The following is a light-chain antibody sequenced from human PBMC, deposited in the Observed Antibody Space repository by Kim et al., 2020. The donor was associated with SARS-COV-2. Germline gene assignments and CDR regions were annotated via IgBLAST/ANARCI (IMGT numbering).Light chain of an antibody. J-gene: IGKJ5*01. Sequence: DIQMTQSPSSLSASVGDRVTITCRASQDIRNDLGWYQQNPGRAPKLLIYGASSLQSGVPSRFSGSGSGTEFTLTISSLQPEDFATYFCLKDNTYPVTFGQGTRLEIK. CDR1: QDIRND. CDR3: LKDNTYPVT. V-gene: IGKV1-17*01. CDR2: GAS.